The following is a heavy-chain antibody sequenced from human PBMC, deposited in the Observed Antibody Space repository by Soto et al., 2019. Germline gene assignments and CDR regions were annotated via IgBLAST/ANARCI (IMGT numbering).Heavy chain of an antibody. CDR2: VKTKVDGGTT. CDR1: GFNFSDAW. Sequence: EVQLVESGGGLVQPGGSLRLSCAASGFNFSDAWMNWVRQAPGKGLEWVGHVKTKVDGGTTEYAASVTGRFSVSRDDSRNTLYLQMNSLKSEDTAMYYCTTLGPSWGKVTMVVVSS. V-gene: IGHV3-15*07. J-gene: IGHJ1*01. CDR3: TTLGPS. D-gene: IGHD6-6*01.